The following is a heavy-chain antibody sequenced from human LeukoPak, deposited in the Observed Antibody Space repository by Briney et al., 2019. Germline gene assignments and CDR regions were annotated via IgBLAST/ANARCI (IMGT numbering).Heavy chain of an antibody. CDR1: GFTFNNYG. D-gene: IGHD2-15*01. CDR3: ARAGRKSRGVDIVRKKETGYYYYMDV. J-gene: IGHJ6*03. CDR2: IKQDGSEK. Sequence: GGSLRLSCAASGFTFNNYGTSWVRQAPGKGLEWVANIKQDGSEKYYVDSVKGRFTISRDNAKNSLYLQMNSLRAEDTAVYYCARAGRKSRGVDIVRKKETGYYYYMDVWGKGTTVTVSS. V-gene: IGHV3-7*01.